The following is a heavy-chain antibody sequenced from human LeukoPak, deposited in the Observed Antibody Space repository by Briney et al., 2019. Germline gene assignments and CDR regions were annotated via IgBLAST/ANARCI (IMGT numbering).Heavy chain of an antibody. CDR3: ARDQGGIVGATDY. CDR2: ISYDGSNK. J-gene: IGHJ4*02. V-gene: IGHV3-30*04. D-gene: IGHD1-26*01. Sequence: GGSLRLSCAASGFTFSSYAMHWVRQAPGKGLEWVAVISYDGSNKYYADSVKGRFTISRDNSKNTLYLQMNSLRAEDTAVYYCARDQGGIVGATDYWGQGTLVTVSS. CDR1: GFTFSSYA.